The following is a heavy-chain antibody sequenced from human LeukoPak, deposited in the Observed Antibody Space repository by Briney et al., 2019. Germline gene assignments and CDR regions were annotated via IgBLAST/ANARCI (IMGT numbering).Heavy chain of an antibody. J-gene: IGHJ4*02. D-gene: IGHD1-26*01. CDR1: GYTFTGYD. Sequence: GASVKVSCKASGYTFTGYDMHWVRQAPGQGLEWMGWINPNSGGTNYAQKFQGRVTMTRDTSISTAYMELSRLRSDDTAVYYCASLRLVGATGVDYWGQGTLVTVSS. CDR3: ASLRLVGATGVDY. CDR2: INPNSGGT. V-gene: IGHV1-2*02.